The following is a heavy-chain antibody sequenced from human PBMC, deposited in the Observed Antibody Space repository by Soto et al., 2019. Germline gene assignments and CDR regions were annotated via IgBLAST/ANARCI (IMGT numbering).Heavy chain of an antibody. CDR3: TREDYYDSSGFDY. Sequence: PGGSLRLSCTASGFTFGDYAMSWVRQAPGKGLEWVGFIRCKAYGGTTEYAASVKGRFTISRDDSKSIAHLQMNSLKTEDTAVYYCTREDYYDSSGFDYWGQGTLVTVSS. J-gene: IGHJ4*02. CDR2: IRCKAYGGTT. D-gene: IGHD3-22*01. CDR1: GFTFGDYA. V-gene: IGHV3-49*04.